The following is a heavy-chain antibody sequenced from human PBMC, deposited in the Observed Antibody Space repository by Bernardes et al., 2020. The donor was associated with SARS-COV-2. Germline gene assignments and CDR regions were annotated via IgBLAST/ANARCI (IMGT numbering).Heavy chain of an antibody. CDR1: GGSIISYF. V-gene: IGHV4-59*08. CDR3: ARHNEYSAYDSHFDY. Sequence: SATLSLTFPVSGGSIISYFWSWIRQPPGKGLEWIGYIYYSGSTDYNPSLKSRVTISVDTSKNQFSLKLSSVTAADTAVYYCARHNEYSAYDSHFDYWGQGNLVTVSS. D-gene: IGHD5-12*01. J-gene: IGHJ4*02. CDR2: IYYSGST.